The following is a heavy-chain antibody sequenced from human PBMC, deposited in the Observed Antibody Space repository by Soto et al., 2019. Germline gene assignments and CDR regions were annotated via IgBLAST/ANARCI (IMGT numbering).Heavy chain of an antibody. CDR3: ARDPGYGLPFLEYLFH. J-gene: IGHJ4*02. CDR2: IHRGGNT. Sequence: EVQLVESGGGLVQPGGSLRLSCAASGFTVSSYYMSWVRQAPGEGLEWVSIIHRGGNTYYADSVKGRFTISRDNSNNMLFLQMNSLRADDTAVYYCARDPGYGLPFLEYLFHRGQGTLVTVSS. V-gene: IGHV3-66*01. D-gene: IGHD3-3*01. CDR1: GFTVSSYY.